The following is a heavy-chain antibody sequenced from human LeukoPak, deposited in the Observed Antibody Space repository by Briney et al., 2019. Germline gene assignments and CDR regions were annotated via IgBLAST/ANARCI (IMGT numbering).Heavy chain of an antibody. CDR3: AKDGSSSSKWSVFQH. J-gene: IGHJ1*01. V-gene: IGHV3-23*01. D-gene: IGHD6-6*01. Sequence: GGSLRLSCAASGFSFSNYAMSWVRQAPGKGLEWVSAIRGGGTRTYYADSVRGRFTISRDNSKNTLYLQMNSLRAEGTAVYYCAKDGSSSSKWSVFQHWGQGTLVTVSS. CDR1: GFSFSNYA. CDR2: IRGGGTRT.